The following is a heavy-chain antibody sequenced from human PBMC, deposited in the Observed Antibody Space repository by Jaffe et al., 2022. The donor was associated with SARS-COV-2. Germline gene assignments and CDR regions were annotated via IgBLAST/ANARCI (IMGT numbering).Heavy chain of an antibody. CDR1: GFSFSSYW. Sequence: EVLLVESGGGLVQPGGSLRLSCAGTGFSFSSYWMNWVRQAPGKGLEWVADISEDGSKESCVDSVEGRFTISRDNAKNSLYLQMNNLRAEDTAVYYCGRGWYFSGGQGTLVTVSS. CDR3: GRGWYFS. CDR2: ISEDGSKE. V-gene: IGHV3-7*01. D-gene: IGHD6-19*01. J-gene: IGHJ4*02.